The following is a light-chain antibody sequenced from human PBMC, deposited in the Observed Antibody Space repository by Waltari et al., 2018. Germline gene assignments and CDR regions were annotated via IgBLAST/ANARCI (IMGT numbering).Light chain of an antibody. V-gene: IGKV3-15*01. CDR2: DAS. Sequence: EIVMTQSPATLSVSPGERATLSGRASQSVSSKLAWFQSKPGQSTRLLIYDASTRATGIPARFSGSGSGTEFTLTISSLQSEDFAVYYCQQYNNWPPGTFGGGTKVEIK. J-gene: IGKJ4*01. CDR1: QSVSSK. CDR3: QQYNNWPPGT.